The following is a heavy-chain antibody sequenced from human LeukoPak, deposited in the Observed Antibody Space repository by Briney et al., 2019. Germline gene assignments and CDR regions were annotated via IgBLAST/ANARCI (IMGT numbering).Heavy chain of an antibody. CDR3: ARDAGMRYYYGSGSYYKWANWFDP. Sequence: GGSLRLSCAASGFTFSSYTMHWVRQAPGKGLGWVAVISYDGGNKYYADSVKGRFTISRDNSKNTLYLQMNSLRAEDTAVYYCARDAGMRYYYGSGSYYKWANWFDPWGQGTLVTVTS. V-gene: IGHV3-30*04. D-gene: IGHD3-10*01. CDR1: GFTFSSYT. CDR2: ISYDGGNK. J-gene: IGHJ5*02.